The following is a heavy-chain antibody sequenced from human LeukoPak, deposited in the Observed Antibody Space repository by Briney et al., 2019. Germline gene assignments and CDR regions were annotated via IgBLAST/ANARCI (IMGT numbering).Heavy chain of an antibody. CDR3: ARPPQYHYDSTYMAV. D-gene: IGHD3-22*01. CDR1: GFTFSSYS. Sequence: PRGSLRLSCAASGFTFSSYSMNWVRQAPGKGLEWVSYISSSSSTIYYADSVKGRFTISRDNAKNSLYLQMNSLRAEDTPVYYCARPPQYHYDSTYMAVWGKGTTVTVSS. J-gene: IGHJ6*03. V-gene: IGHV3-48*01. CDR2: ISSSSSTI.